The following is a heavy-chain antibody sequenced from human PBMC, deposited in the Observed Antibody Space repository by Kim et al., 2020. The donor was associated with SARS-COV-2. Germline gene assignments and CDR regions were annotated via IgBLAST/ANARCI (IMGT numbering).Heavy chain of an antibody. CDR1: GFTFSSYA. CDR3: ARDSMVRYCSSTSCYSRAFDI. CDR2: ISYDGSNK. D-gene: IGHD2-2*01. J-gene: IGHJ3*02. Sequence: GGSLRLSCAASGFTFSSYAMHWVRQAPGKGLEWVAVISYDGSNKYYADSVKGRFTISRDNSKNTLYLQMNSLRAEDTAVYYCARDSMVRYCSSTSCYSRAFDIWGQGTMVTVSS. V-gene: IGHV3-30-3*01.